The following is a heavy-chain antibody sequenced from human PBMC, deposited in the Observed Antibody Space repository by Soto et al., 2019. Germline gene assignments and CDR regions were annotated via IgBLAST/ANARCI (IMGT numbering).Heavy chain of an antibody. CDR3: AREGIAVAGDY. V-gene: IGHV1-46*01. Sequence: QVQLVQSGAEVKKPGATVKVSCKASGYTFTSYYMHWVRQAPGQGLEWMGIINPSGGSTSYAQKFQGRVTMTRDTSTSTVYMELSSLRSEDTAVYYCAREGIAVAGDYWGQGTLVTVSS. CDR1: GYTFTSYY. CDR2: INPSGGST. D-gene: IGHD6-19*01. J-gene: IGHJ4*02.